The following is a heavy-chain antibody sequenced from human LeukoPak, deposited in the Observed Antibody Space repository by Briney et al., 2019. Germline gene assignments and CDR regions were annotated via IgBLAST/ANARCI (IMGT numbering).Heavy chain of an antibody. J-gene: IGHJ4*02. CDR3: ERGENSYGYYYFDY. Sequence: PGGSLRLSCAASEFTFSTYSMNWVRQAPGKGREWVSSISSSSSYIYYADSVKGRFTISRDNAKNSLYLQMNSLRAEDTAVYYCERGENSYGYYYFDYWGQGTLVAVSS. CDR2: ISSSSSYI. CDR1: EFTFSTYS. D-gene: IGHD5-18*01. V-gene: IGHV3-21*01.